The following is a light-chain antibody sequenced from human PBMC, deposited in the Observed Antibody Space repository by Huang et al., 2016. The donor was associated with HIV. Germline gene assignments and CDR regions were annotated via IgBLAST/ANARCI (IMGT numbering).Light chain of an antibody. V-gene: IGKV3-11*01. J-gene: IGKJ4*01. Sequence: EVVLTQSPATLSVFQGDRVTISCRASQNINNFLAWYQQKPGQAPRLRIYDATNRPPGISDKFSGSGSGAAFTLTINSLETEDFAIYYCQQRSSRLTFGGGT. CDR3: QQRSSRLT. CDR2: DAT. CDR1: QNINNF.